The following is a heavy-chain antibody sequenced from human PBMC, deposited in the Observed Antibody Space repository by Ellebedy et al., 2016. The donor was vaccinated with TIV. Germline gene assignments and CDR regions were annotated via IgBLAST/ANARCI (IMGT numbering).Heavy chain of an antibody. Sequence: GESLKISXAASGFTFSSYSMNWVRQAPGKGLEWVSSISSSSSYIYYADSVKGRFTISRDNAENSLYLQMNSLRAEDTAVYYCAREEFSGWYFDYWGQGTLVTVSS. V-gene: IGHV3-21*01. CDR2: ISSSSSYI. D-gene: IGHD6-19*01. CDR1: GFTFSSYS. J-gene: IGHJ4*02. CDR3: AREEFSGWYFDY.